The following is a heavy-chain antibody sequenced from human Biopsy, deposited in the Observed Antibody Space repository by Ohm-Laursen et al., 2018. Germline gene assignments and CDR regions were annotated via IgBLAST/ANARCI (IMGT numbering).Heavy chain of an antibody. CDR1: GFTFNNYG. CDR2: IFYDGSNT. D-gene: IGHD3-10*01. J-gene: IGHJ4*02. V-gene: IGHV3-33*08. Sequence: SSLRLSCTATGFTFNNYGMQWVCQAPGKGLEWVAFIFYDGSNTYYADSVKGRFTISRDNAKNSLYLQMNSLRAEDTAVYYCTRAEAGSGSLLYFDYWGQGTLVTVSS. CDR3: TRAEAGSGSLLYFDY.